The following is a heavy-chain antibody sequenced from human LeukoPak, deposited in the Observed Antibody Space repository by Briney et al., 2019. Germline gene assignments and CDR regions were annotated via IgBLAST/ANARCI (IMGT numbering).Heavy chain of an antibody. Sequence: PGGSLRLSRAASGFTFSSYLMSWVRQAPGKGLEWVANINQDGSEKYYVDSVKGRFTISRDNAKNSLYLQMNTLRAEDTAVYHCARGGGGIDVWGKGTTVTVSS. CDR1: GFTFSSYL. V-gene: IGHV3-7*01. D-gene: IGHD3-16*01. J-gene: IGHJ6*04. CDR3: ARGGGGIDV. CDR2: INQDGSEK.